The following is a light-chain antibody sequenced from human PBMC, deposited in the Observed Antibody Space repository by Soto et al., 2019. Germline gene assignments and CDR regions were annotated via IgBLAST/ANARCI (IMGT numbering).Light chain of an antibody. CDR3: QSYASSLSGYVV. CDR1: SSNIGAGYD. J-gene: IGLJ2*01. V-gene: IGLV1-40*01. Sequence: QAVVTQPPSVSWAPGQRVTISCTESSSNIGAGYDVHWYQQLPGTAPKLLIYGNSNRPSGVPDRFSGSKSGTSASLAITGLQAEHEADYYSQSYASSLSGYVVFGGGTQLTVL. CDR2: GNS.